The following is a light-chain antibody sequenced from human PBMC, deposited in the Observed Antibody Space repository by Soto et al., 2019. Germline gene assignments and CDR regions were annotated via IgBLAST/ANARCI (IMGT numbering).Light chain of an antibody. V-gene: IGKV1-39*01. Sequence: DIQMTQSPSSLSASVGDRVTISCRASERISYYLAWYQQKPGKAPKLLINTASSLRSGVPSRFSGSGYGTDFTLTIDSLKAEDLASYFCKQTNTDPWTFGQGTKVEVK. CDR3: KQTNTDPWT. CDR1: ERISYY. J-gene: IGKJ1*01. CDR2: TAS.